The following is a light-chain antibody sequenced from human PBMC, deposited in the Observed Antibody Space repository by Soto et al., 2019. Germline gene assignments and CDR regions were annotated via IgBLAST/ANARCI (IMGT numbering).Light chain of an antibody. J-gene: IGKJ1*01. CDR1: QSVSSK. CDR3: QHYNDWPPTWT. CDR2: GAS. Sequence: EIVMTQSPATLSVSPGERATLSCRASQSVSSKLAWYQQKPGQAPRVLIYGASTRATGIPARFSGSGSGTEFTLTISSQQSEDFAVYYCQHYNDWPPTWTFGQGTRVEIK. V-gene: IGKV3-15*01.